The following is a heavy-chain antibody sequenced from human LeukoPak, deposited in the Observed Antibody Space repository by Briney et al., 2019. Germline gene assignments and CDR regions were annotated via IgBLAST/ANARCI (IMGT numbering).Heavy chain of an antibody. D-gene: IGHD1-26*01. V-gene: IGHV3-21*01. CDR1: GFTFSGYH. CDR2: ISSNGRYI. CDR3: ASIVGAFPALDI. J-gene: IGHJ3*02. Sequence: GGSLRLSCAASGFTFSGYHMNWVRQAPGKGLEGVSSISSNGRYIYYADSVKGRFTISRDNAKNSLYLQMNSLRAEDTAVYYCASIVGAFPALDIWGQGTMVTVSS.